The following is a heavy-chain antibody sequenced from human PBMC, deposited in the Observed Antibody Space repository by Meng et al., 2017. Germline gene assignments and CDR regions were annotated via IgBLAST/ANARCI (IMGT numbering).Heavy chain of an antibody. CDR1: GFTFDDYA. V-gene: IGHV3-9*01. D-gene: IGHD1-26*01. Sequence: SLKISCAASGFTFDDYAMHWVRQAPGKGLEWVSGISWNSGSIGYADSVKGRFTISRDNAKNSLYLQMNSLRAEDTALYYCAKSVGGSYYNGVGYWGQGTLVTVSS. CDR3: AKSVGGSYYNGVGY. CDR2: ISWNSGSI. J-gene: IGHJ4*02.